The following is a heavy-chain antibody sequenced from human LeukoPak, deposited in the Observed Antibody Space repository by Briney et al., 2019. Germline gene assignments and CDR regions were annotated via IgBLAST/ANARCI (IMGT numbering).Heavy chain of an antibody. J-gene: IGHJ4*02. D-gene: IGHD3-16*02. V-gene: IGHV4-59*01. CDR3: ARILYDYVWGSYRSGEYYFDY. Sequence: PSETLSLTCTVSGGSITSDYWSWIRQPPGKGLEWIGYVYHSGTTNYNPSLKSRVTMSVDSSRNEFSLSLRSVTAADTAVYYCARILYDYVWGSYRSGEYYFDYWGPGTLVTVSS. CDR2: VYHSGTT. CDR1: GGSITSDY.